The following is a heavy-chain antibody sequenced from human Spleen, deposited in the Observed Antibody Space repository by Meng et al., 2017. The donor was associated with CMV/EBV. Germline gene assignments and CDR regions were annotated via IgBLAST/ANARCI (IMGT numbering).Heavy chain of an antibody. Sequence: GSVSSSSYYWGWIRQPPGKGLEWIGSIYYSGSTYYNPSLKSRVTISLDTSKNQFSLKLNSVTAADTAVYYCARDLWSSGWAAYFDSWGQGTLVTVSS. J-gene: IGHJ4*02. D-gene: IGHD6-19*01. V-gene: IGHV4-39*07. CDR1: GSVSSSSYY. CDR2: IYYSGST. CDR3: ARDLWSSGWAAYFDS.